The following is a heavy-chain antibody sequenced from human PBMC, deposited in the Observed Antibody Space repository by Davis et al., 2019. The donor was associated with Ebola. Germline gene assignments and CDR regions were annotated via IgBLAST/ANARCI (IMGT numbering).Heavy chain of an antibody. J-gene: IGHJ4*02. CDR2: INQDGSEK. D-gene: IGHD4-11*01. CDR1: GFTVSTYY. V-gene: IGHV3-7*01. Sequence: GESLKISCAASGFTVSTYYFHWARQAPGKGLEWVANINQDGSEKNYVDSVKGRFTISRDNAKSSLYVYMNSLRGDDTAVYYCARHHYMRIDYWGQGSVVTVSS. CDR3: ARHHYMRIDY.